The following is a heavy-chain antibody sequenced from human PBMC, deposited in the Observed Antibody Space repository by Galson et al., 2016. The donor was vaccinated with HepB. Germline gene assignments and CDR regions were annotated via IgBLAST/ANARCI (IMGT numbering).Heavy chain of an antibody. CDR2: XNSISNXX. Sequence: SLXXXCAASGXXFRXXXMNXXXQAXXKGLXXVSSXNSISNXXFYADSVRGXFTVSRDNAKNSLYLQMDSLRVXXXAVYYCARKNXXXSWGQGNTV. CDR1: GXXFRXXX. V-gene: IGHV3-21*01. J-gene: IGHJ6*01. CDR3: ARKNXXXS.